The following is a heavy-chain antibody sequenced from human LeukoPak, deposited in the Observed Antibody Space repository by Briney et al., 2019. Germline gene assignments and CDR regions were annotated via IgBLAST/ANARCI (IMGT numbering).Heavy chain of an antibody. CDR2: INPNSGGT. Sequence: GASVKVSCKASGYTFTGYYMHWVRQAPGQGLEWMGWINPNSGGTNYAQKFQGRVTMTRDTSISTAYMELSRLRSDDTAVYYCARVIKVATSKGGLDYWGQGTLVTVSS. J-gene: IGHJ4*02. CDR1: GYTFTGYY. V-gene: IGHV1-2*02. D-gene: IGHD5-12*01. CDR3: ARVIKVATSKGGLDY.